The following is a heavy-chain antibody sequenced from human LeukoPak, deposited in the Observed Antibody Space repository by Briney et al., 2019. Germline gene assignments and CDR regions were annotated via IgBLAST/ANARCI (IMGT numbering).Heavy chain of an antibody. J-gene: IGHJ4*02. CDR1: GGSISSSSHY. D-gene: IGHD2-21*01. CDR2: IYYSGIT. V-gene: IGHV4-39*01. CDR3: ERLSPIWRFY. Sequence: SETLSLTCTVSGGSISSSSHYWGWIRQPPGKGLEWIGSIYYSGITYYNPSLKSRVTISSDTSKNQFSLKLTSVTAADTAVYYCERLSPIWRFYWGQGTLVTVSS.